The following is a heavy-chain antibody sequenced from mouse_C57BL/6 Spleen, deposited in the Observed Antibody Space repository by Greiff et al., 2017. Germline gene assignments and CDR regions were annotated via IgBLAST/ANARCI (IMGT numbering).Heavy chain of an antibody. CDR2: IDPSDSYT. J-gene: IGHJ4*01. D-gene: IGHD2-5*01. V-gene: IGHV1-69*01. CDR3: ARRGYSNYPYAMDY. CDR1: GYTFTSYW. Sequence: QVQLQQPGAELVMPGASVKLSCKASGYTFTSYWMHWVKQRPGQGLEWIGEIDPSDSYTNYNQKFKGKSTLTVDKSSSTAYMQRSSLTAEDSSVYYCARRGYSNYPYAMDYWGQGTSVTVSS.